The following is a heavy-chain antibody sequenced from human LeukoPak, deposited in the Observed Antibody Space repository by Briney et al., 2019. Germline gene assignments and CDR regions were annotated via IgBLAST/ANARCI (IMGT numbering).Heavy chain of an antibody. V-gene: IGHV4-34*01. J-gene: IGHJ4*02. D-gene: IGHD6-13*01. CDR3: ARGSGYSSRYFDY. CDR2: INHSGST. Sequence: PSETLSLTCAVYGGSFSGYYWSWIRQPPGKGLEWIGEINHSGSTNYNPSLKSRVAISVDTSKNQFSLKLSSVTAADTAVYYCARGSGYSSRYFDYWGQGTLVTVSS. CDR1: GGSFSGYY.